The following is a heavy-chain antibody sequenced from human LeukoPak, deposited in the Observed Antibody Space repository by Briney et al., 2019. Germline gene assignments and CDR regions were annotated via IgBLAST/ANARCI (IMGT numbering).Heavy chain of an antibody. D-gene: IGHD3-22*01. V-gene: IGHV3-23*01. CDR3: ARGNYYDSSVGY. CDR2: ISGSGGST. CDR1: GFTFSSYA. Sequence: GGSLRLSCAASGFTFSSYAMSWVRQAPGKGLEWVSAISGSGGSTYYADSVKGRFTISRDNSKNTLYLQMNSLRTEDTAVYYCARGNYYDSSVGYWGQGTLVTVSS. J-gene: IGHJ4*02.